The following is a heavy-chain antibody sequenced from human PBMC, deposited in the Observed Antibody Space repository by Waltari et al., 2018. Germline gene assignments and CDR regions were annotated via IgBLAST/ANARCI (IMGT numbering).Heavy chain of an antibody. D-gene: IGHD3-22*01. CDR3: ALRDYYDSSGYYA. V-gene: IGHV1-69*15. Sequence: QVQLVQSGAEVKKPGSSVKVSCKASGGTFRNYVISCVRQAPGQGLEWLGRIIPIFGITNYAQKFQGRVKSTADESTSTAYIELSSLRSEDTAVYYCALRDYYDSSGYYAWGQGTLVTVSS. CDR2: IIPIFGIT. J-gene: IGHJ5*02. CDR1: GGTFRNYV.